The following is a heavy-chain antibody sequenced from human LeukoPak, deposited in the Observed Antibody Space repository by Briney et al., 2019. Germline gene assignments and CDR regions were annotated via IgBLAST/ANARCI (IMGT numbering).Heavy chain of an antibody. Sequence: SETLSLTCTVSGGSISSYYWSWIRQPAGKGLEWIGRIYTSGSTNYNPSLKSRVTMSVDTSKNQFSLKLSSVTAADTAVYYCARDRYYYGSGSYNRQSYYYMDVWGKGTTVTISS. CDR3: ARDRYYYGSGSYNRQSYYYMDV. V-gene: IGHV4-4*07. CDR1: GGSISSYY. J-gene: IGHJ6*03. D-gene: IGHD3-10*01. CDR2: IYTSGST.